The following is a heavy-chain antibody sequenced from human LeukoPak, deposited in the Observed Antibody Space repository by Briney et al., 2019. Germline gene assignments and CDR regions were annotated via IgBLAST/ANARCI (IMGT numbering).Heavy chain of an antibody. CDR3: AAIAVAGTSFDY. Sequence: PGGSLRLSCAASGFTFSSYAMHWVRQAPGKGLEWVAVISYDGSNKYYADSVKGRFTISRDNSKNTLYLQMNSLRAEDTAVYYCAAIAVAGTSFDYWGQGTLVTVSS. CDR2: ISYDGSNK. CDR1: GFTFSSYA. V-gene: IGHV3-30-3*01. J-gene: IGHJ4*02. D-gene: IGHD6-19*01.